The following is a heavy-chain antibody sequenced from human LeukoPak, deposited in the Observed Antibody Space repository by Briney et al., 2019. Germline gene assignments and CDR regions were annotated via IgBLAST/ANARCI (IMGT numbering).Heavy chain of an antibody. CDR2: ISSSGSTI. Sequence: PGGSLSLSCAASGFTFSNYEMNWVRQAPGKGLEWVSYISSSGSTIYYADSVKGRFTISRDNAKNSLYLQMISLRAEDTAVYYCARHLSGVTGYTYGRGIDYWGQGTLVTVSS. J-gene: IGHJ4*02. D-gene: IGHD5-18*01. CDR3: ARHLSGVTGYTYGRGIDY. V-gene: IGHV3-48*03. CDR1: GFTFSNYE.